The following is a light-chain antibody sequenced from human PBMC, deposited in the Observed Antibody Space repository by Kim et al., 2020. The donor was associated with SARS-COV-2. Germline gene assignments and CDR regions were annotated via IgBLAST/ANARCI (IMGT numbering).Light chain of an antibody. CDR3: NSRDSSGDHVV. CDR1: SLRNYY. J-gene: IGLJ3*02. V-gene: IGLV3-19*01. CDR2: GKY. Sequence: SSELTQDPAVSVALGQTVRLTCRGDSLRNYYATWYQQRPGQAPVLVLYGKYNRPSGIPDRFSGSASGNTASLTITGAQAEDEADYYCNSRDSSGDHVVFG.